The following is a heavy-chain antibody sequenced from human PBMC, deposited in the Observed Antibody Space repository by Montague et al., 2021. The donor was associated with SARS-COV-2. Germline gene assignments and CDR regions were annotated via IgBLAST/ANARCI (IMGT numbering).Heavy chain of an antibody. CDR3: ARFPTSYYYDSKAAPATPDAFDI. Sequence: SETLSLTCTGLGASNTGADRKSTRLNQSHGRIPDGVGSMYNSRSTYYNPSLKSRVTISVDTSKNQFSLKLSSVTAADTAVYYCARFPTSYYYDSKAAPATPDAFDIWGKGKMVTGSS. CDR1: GASNTGADR. J-gene: IGHJ3*02. V-gene: IGHV4-39*01. D-gene: IGHD3-22*01. CDR2: MYNSRST.